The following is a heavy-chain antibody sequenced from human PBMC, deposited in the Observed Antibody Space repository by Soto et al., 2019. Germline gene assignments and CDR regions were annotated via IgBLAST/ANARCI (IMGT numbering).Heavy chain of an antibody. CDR3: ARTGTTHNWFDP. J-gene: IGHJ5*02. D-gene: IGHD1-7*01. CDR2: INHSGST. V-gene: IGHV4-34*01. CDR1: GGSFSGYY. Sequence: ETLSLTCAVYGGSFSGYYWSWIRQPPGKGLEWIGEINHSGSTNYNPSLKSRVTISVDTSKNQFSLKLSSVTAADTAVYYCARTGTTHNWFDPWGQGTLVTVSS.